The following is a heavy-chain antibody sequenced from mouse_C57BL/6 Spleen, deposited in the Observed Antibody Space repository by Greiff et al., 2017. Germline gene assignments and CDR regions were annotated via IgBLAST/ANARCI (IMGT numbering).Heavy chain of an antibody. J-gene: IGHJ1*03. D-gene: IGHD2-5*01. CDR3: ARVYYSNYWYFDV. CDR1: GYSITSGYY. V-gene: IGHV3-6*01. CDR2: ISYDGSN. Sequence: EVQLQESGPGLVKPSQSLSLTCSVTGYSITSGYYWNWIRQFPGNKLEWMGYISYDGSNNYNPSLKNRISITRDTSKNQFFLKLNSVTTEDTATYYCARVYYSNYWYFDVWGTGTTVTVSS.